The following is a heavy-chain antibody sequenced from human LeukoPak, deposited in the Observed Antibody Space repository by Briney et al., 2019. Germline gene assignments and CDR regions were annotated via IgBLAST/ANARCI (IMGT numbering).Heavy chain of an antibody. CDR1: GGSFSGYY. V-gene: IGHV4-34*01. D-gene: IGHD2-2*01. Sequence: NSSETLSLTCAVYGGSFSGYYWSWIRQPPGKGLEWIGEINHSGSTNYNPSLKSRVTISVDTSKNQFSLKLSSVTAADTAVYYCARGLSSSTSQSRQLRFDPWGQGTLVTVSS. J-gene: IGHJ5*02. CDR2: INHSGST. CDR3: ARGLSSSTSQSRQLRFDP.